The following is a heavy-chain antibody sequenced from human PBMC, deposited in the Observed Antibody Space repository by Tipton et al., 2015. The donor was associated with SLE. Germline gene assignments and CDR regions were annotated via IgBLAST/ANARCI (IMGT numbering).Heavy chain of an antibody. J-gene: IGHJ6*03. CDR3: VRVNAAWGSGYDYNYYYMEY. V-gene: IGHV4-61*02. CDR2: IYLSGRT. Sequence: TLSLTCTVSGGSISSGGYYWSWIRQPPGKGLEWIGSIYLSGRTIYSPSLRSRITISVDTSNNQFSLQLSSVTAADTAQYYCVRVNAAWGSGYDYNYYYMEYWGKGTTVTVS. D-gene: IGHD7-27*01. CDR1: GGSISSGGYY.